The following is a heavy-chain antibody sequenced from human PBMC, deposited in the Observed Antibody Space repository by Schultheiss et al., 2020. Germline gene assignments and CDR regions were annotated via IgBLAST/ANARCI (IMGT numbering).Heavy chain of an antibody. CDR1: GFTFSSYA. Sequence: GESLKISCAASGFTFSSYAMSWVRQAPGKGLEWVSAISGSGGRTYYADSVKGRFTISRDNSKNTLYLQMNSLRAEDTAVYYCARDRDCSGGSCYFFDYWGQGTLVTVSS. CDR3: ARDRDCSGGSCYFFDY. V-gene: IGHV3-23*01. J-gene: IGHJ4*02. D-gene: IGHD2-15*01. CDR2: ISGSGGRT.